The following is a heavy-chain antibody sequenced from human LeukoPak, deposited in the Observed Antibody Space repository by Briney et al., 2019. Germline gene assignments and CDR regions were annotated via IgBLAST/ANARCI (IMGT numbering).Heavy chain of an antibody. CDR1: GFTFSSYA. V-gene: IGHV3-30-3*01. CDR2: ISYDGSNK. D-gene: IGHD2-2*02. J-gene: IGHJ6*02. Sequence: GGSLRLSCAASGFTFSSYAMHWVRQAPGKGLEWVAVISYDGSNKYYADSVKGRFTISRDNSKNTLYLQMNSLRAEDTAVYYCARDWRYCSSTSCYRGYYYYYDMGVWGQGTTVTVSS. CDR3: ARDWRYCSSTSCYRGYYYYYDMGV.